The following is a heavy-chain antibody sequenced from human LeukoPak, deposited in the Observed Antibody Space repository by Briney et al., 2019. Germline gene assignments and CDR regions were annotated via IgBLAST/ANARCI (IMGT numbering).Heavy chain of an antibody. J-gene: IGHJ4*02. Sequence: PSETLSLTCAVYGGSFSGYYWSWIRQPPGKGLEWIGEINHSGSTNYNPSLKSRVTISVDTSKNQFSLKLSSVTAGDTAVYYCARIWGSYRYTYQDYWGQGTLVTVSS. CDR1: GGSFSGYY. V-gene: IGHV4-34*01. CDR2: INHSGST. CDR3: ARIWGSYRYTYQDY. D-gene: IGHD3-16*02.